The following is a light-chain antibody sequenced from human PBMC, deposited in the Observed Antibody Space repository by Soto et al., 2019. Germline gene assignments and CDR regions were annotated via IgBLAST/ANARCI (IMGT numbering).Light chain of an antibody. CDR3: QQYGTSEII. CDR2: DTS. Sequence: IVLTQSPGTLSLSPGERATLSCRTSQSVSNTYVAWYQQKPGQAPRLLIYDTSSRVTSIPDRFSGSGSGTDFTLTISRLEPEDFAVFYCQQYGTSEIIFGQGTRLE. CDR1: QSVSNTY. V-gene: IGKV3-20*01. J-gene: IGKJ5*01.